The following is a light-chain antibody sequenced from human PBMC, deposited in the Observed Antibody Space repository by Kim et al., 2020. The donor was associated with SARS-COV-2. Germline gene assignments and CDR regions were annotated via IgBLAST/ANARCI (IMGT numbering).Light chain of an antibody. CDR1: SRYVGGYNY. V-gene: IGLV2-14*03. J-gene: IGLJ3*02. CDR2: DVS. Sequence: GQPITIPCTGTSRYVGGYNYVSWYQQHPGKAPKLMIYDVSNRPSGVSNRFSGSKSGNTASLTISGLQAEDEADYYCSSYTSSSTLVFGGGTKLTVL. CDR3: SSYTSSSTLV.